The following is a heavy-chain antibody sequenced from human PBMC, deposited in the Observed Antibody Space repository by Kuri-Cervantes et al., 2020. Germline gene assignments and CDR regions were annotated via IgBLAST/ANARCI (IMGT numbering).Heavy chain of an antibody. CDR2: ISGSGGST. J-gene: IGHJ4*02. Sequence: GGSLRLSCAASGFTFSSYSMNWVRQAPGKGLEWVSAISGSGGSTYYADSVKGRFTISRDNSKNTLYLQMNSLRAEDTAVYYCAKDDRSGGSCYKHWGQGTLVTVSS. CDR3: AKDDRSGGSCYKH. CDR1: GFTFSSYS. D-gene: IGHD2-15*01. V-gene: IGHV3-23*01.